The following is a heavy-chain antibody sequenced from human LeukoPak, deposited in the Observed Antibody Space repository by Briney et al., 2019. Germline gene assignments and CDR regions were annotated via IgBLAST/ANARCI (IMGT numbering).Heavy chain of an antibody. D-gene: IGHD3-22*01. Sequence: PGGSLGLSCAASGFTFSSYWMLWVRQAPGKGLVWVSRINSDGSSTNYADSVKGRFTISRDNAKNTLYLQMNSLRAEDTAVYYCARDYDNSGYYYSPWGQGTLVTVSS. CDR2: INSDGSST. CDR3: ARDYDNSGYYYSP. CDR1: GFTFSSYW. J-gene: IGHJ5*02. V-gene: IGHV3-74*01.